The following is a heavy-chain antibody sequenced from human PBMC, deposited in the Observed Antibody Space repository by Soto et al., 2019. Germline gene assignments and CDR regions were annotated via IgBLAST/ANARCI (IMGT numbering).Heavy chain of an antibody. V-gene: IGHV1-69*01. CDR1: GGTFSSYA. D-gene: IGHD2-21*02. CDR2: IIPIFGTA. J-gene: IGHJ5*02. CDR3: ARRIAYCGGDCYSGGWFDP. Sequence: QVQLVQSGAEVKKPGSSVKVSCKASGGTFSSYAISWVRQAPGQGLEWMGGIIPIFGTANYAQKFQGRVTITADESTRPAYMELSSLRSEDTAVYYCARRIAYCGGDCYSGGWFDPWGQGTLVTVSS.